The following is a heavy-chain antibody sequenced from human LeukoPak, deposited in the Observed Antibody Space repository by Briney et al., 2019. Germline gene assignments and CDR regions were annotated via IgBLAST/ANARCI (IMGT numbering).Heavy chain of an antibody. V-gene: IGHV3-7*01. CDR2: TKPDGSEK. Sequence: GGSLRLSCAAPGFSFNTYWMSWVRQAPGKGLEWVANTKPDGSEKYYVDSVRGRFTISRDNAKSLLFLQMSNLRAEDTAIYYCATDGYNSARDSWGQGTLVTVSS. CDR1: GFSFNTYW. J-gene: IGHJ4*02. D-gene: IGHD5-12*01. CDR3: ATDGYNSARDS.